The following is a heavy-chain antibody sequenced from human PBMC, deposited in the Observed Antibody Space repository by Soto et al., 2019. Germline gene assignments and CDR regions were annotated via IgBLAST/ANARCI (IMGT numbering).Heavy chain of an antibody. Sequence: GGSLRLSCAASGFTFSSYWMSWVRQAPGKGLEWVANIKQDGSEKYYVDSVKGRFTISRDNAKNSLYLQMNSLRAEDTAVYYCARARTGYCSSTSCYRVGAFDIWGQGTMVTVS. D-gene: IGHD2-2*01. CDR2: IKQDGSEK. J-gene: IGHJ3*02. V-gene: IGHV3-7*03. CDR1: GFTFSSYW. CDR3: ARARTGYCSSTSCYRVGAFDI.